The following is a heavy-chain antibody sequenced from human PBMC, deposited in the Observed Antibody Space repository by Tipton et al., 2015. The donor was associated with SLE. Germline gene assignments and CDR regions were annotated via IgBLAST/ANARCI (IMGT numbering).Heavy chain of an antibody. Sequence: TLSLTCTVSGGSISSSSYYWGWIRQPPGKGLEWIGSIYYSGSTYYNPSLKSRFTISVDTSKNQFSLKLSSVTAADTAVYYCAREYSSSSGAFDIWGQGTMVTVSS. CDR3: AREYSSSSGAFDI. CDR1: GGSISSSSYY. V-gene: IGHV4-39*07. D-gene: IGHD6-13*01. J-gene: IGHJ3*02. CDR2: IYYSGST.